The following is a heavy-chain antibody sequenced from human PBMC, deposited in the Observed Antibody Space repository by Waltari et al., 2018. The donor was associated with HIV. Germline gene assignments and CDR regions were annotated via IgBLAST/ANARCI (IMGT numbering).Heavy chain of an antibody. CDR1: GFPFNDHY. CDR2: MSSSGRSI. CDR3: ARNYDFWSGLPGY. V-gene: IGHV3-11*01. Sequence: QVQLVESGGGLVKPGGSLRLSCAASGFPFNDHYMSWSRQAPGKGLEWVSFMSSSGRSIYYADSVKGRFTISRDNAKNSLYLQMTSLRAEDTAVYYCARNYDFWSGLPGYWGQGTLVTVSS. D-gene: IGHD3-3*01. J-gene: IGHJ4*02.